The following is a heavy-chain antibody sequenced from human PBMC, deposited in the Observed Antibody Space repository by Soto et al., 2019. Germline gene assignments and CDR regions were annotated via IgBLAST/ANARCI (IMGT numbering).Heavy chain of an antibody. J-gene: IGHJ6*02. V-gene: IGHV1-69*06. CDR3: ARGVGRTVRGVNLYYYYAMDV. CDR1: GGSFTTYS. D-gene: IGHD3-10*01. Sequence: QVQLVQSGAEVETPGSSVKVSCKASGGSFTTYSISWVRQAPGQGLEWMGGIIPISGTPNYAQKFQGRVTITADKYTTTAYMELNSLRFEDTAVYYCARGVGRTVRGVNLYYYYAMDVWGQGTTVTVPS. CDR2: IIPISGTP.